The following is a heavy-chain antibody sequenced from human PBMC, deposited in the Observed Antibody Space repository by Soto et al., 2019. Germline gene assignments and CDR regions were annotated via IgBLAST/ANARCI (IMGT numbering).Heavy chain of an antibody. J-gene: IGHJ4*02. CDR3: ARLDRGRDSSGWQRPFDY. Sequence: EVQLVESGGGLVQPGGSLRLSCAASGFTVSSNYMSWVRQAPGKGLEWVSVIYSGGSTYYADSVKGRFTISRHNSKNTLYLQMNSLRAEDTAVYYCARLDRGRDSSGWQRPFDYWGQGTLVTVSS. V-gene: IGHV3-53*04. D-gene: IGHD6-19*01. CDR2: IYSGGST. CDR1: GFTVSSNY.